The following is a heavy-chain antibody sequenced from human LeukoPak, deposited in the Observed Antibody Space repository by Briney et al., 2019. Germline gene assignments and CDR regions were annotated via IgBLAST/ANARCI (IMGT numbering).Heavy chain of an antibody. V-gene: IGHV4-34*01. CDR1: GGSFSGYY. J-gene: IGHJ4*02. CDR3: ARGSSDSSGYYPVAYFDY. D-gene: IGHD3-22*01. CDR2: INHSGST. Sequence: KTSETLSLTCAVYGGSFSGYYWSWIRQPPGKGLEWIGEINHSGSTNYNPSLKSRVAISVDTSKNQFSLRLSSVTAADTAVYYCARGSSDSSGYYPVAYFDYWGQGTLVTVSS.